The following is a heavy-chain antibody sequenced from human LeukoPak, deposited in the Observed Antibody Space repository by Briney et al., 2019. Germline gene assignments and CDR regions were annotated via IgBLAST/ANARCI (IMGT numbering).Heavy chain of an antibody. D-gene: IGHD4-23*01. J-gene: IGHJ4*02. Sequence: ASVKVSCKAPGYTFTGYFIHWVRQAPGQGLEWMGWINPNSGGTNYAQKFQGRVTMTRDTSISTAHMELSRLRSDDTAVYYCAISDYGGKSPPLDYWGQGTLVTVSS. CDR1: GYTFTGYF. CDR3: AISDYGGKSPPLDY. CDR2: INPNSGGT. V-gene: IGHV1-2*02.